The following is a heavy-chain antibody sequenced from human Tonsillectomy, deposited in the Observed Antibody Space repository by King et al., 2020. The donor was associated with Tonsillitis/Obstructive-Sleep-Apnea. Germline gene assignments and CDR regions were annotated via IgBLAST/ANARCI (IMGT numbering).Heavy chain of an antibody. D-gene: IGHD2-2*01. Sequence: VQLQQWGAGLLKPSETLSLTCAVYGGSFSGYYWSWIRQPPGKGLEWIGEINHSGSTNYNPSLKSRVTISVDTSKNQFSLKLSSVTAADAAVYYCAGGDIVVVPAAYYYYYYYMDVWSKGTTVTVSS. CDR3: AGGDIVVVPAAYYYYYYYMDV. CDR2: INHSGST. J-gene: IGHJ6*03. CDR1: GGSFSGYY. V-gene: IGHV4-34*01.